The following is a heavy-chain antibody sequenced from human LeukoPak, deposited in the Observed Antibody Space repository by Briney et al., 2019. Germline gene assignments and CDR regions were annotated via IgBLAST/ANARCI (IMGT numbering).Heavy chain of an antibody. D-gene: IGHD6-6*01. CDR1: GFTFSGYG. J-gene: IGHJ5*02. Sequence: GGSLRLSCAASGFTFSGYGMSWVRQAPGKGLEWVSAISGSGGSTYYADSVKGRFTISRDNSKNTLYLQMNSLRAEDTAVYYCAKGSVAGRQRAPPKEWFDPWGQGTLVTVSS. CDR3: AKGSVAGRQRAPPKEWFDP. V-gene: IGHV3-23*01. CDR2: ISGSGGST.